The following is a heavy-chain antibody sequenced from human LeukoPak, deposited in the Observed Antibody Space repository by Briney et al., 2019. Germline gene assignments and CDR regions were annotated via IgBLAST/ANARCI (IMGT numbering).Heavy chain of an antibody. J-gene: IGHJ4*02. D-gene: IGHD4-17*01. V-gene: IGHV4-34*01. CDR3: ATSDYGPLEYY. CDR1: GGSFSGYY. Sequence: PSETLSLTCAVYGGSFSGYYWTWIRQPPGKGLEWIGEINHSGSTNYNPSLKSRVTISVDTSKNQFSLKLSSVTAADTAVYYCATSDYGPLEYYWGQGTLVTVSS. CDR2: INHSGST.